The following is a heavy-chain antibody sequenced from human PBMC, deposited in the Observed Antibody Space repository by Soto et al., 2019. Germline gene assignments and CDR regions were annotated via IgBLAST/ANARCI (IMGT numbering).Heavy chain of an antibody. Sequence: GSLKISCKGSGYSFTSYWIGWVRQMPGKGLEWMGIIYPGDSDTRYSPSFQGQVTISADKSISTAYLQWSSLKASDTAMYYCERLVFAPASSSNHYYVMVVWGQGTSDTVSS. CDR3: ERLVFAPASSSNHYYVMVV. D-gene: IGHD2-2*01. V-gene: IGHV5-51*01. CDR2: IYPGDSDT. CDR1: GYSFTSYW. J-gene: IGHJ6*01.